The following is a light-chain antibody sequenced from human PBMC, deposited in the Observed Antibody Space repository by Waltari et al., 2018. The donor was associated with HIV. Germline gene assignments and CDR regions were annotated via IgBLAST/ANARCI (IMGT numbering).Light chain of an antibody. CDR3: SSYTSSSTLYVV. CDR2: DVS. J-gene: IGLJ2*01. CDR1: SSDVGGYTY. V-gene: IGLV2-14*01. Sequence: QSALPQPASVPGSPGQPITIPCTGTSSDVGGYTYVPWYQQNPGKAPKLMIYDVSYRPSGVSNRFSGSKSGNTASLTISGLQAEDEADYYCSSYTSSSTLYVVFGGGTKLTVL.